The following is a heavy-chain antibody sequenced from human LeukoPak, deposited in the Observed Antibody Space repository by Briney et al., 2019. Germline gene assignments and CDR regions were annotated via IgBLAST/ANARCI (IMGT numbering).Heavy chain of an antibody. Sequence: PGGSLRLSCAASGFTFSSYWMSWVRQAPGKGLEWVAHIKQDGSEKYYVDSVKGRFTISRDNAKNSLYLQMNSLRAEDTAVYYCARERGGYYDSSGYDNFDYWRQGTLVTVSS. V-gene: IGHV3-7*01. CDR1: GFTFSSYW. CDR3: ARERGGYYDSSGYDNFDY. CDR2: IKQDGSEK. J-gene: IGHJ4*02. D-gene: IGHD3-22*01.